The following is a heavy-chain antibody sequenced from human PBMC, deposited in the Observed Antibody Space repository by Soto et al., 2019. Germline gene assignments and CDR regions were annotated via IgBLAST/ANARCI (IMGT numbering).Heavy chain of an antibody. V-gene: IGHV1-58*01. D-gene: IGHD3-16*01. CDR1: GFTFTSSA. CDR3: AARPYDYVWGSYSYFDY. Sequence: QMQLVQSGPEVKKPGTSVKVSCKASGFTFTSSAVQWVRQARGQRLEWIGWIVVGSGNTNYAQKFQERVTITRDMSTRTAYMELSSLRSEDTAVYYCAARPYDYVWGSYSYFDYWGQGTLVTVSS. CDR2: IVVGSGNT. J-gene: IGHJ4*02.